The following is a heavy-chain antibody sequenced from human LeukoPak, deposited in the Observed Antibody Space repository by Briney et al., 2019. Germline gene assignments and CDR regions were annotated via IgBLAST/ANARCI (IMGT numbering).Heavy chain of an antibody. CDR2: IRYDGSNE. J-gene: IGHJ4*02. V-gene: IGHV3-30*02. CDR1: GFTFSSYG. Sequence: GGSLRLSCAASGFTFSSYGMHWVRQAPGKGLEWVSFIRYDGSNEYYADSVRGRFTVSRDNSKNTLYLQMNSLRAEDTAVYYCARDSPPDNWGQGTLVTVSS. CDR3: ARDSPPDN.